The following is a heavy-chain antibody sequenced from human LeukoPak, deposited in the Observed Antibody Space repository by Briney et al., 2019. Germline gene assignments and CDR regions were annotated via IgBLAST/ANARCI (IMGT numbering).Heavy chain of an antibody. CDR3: AKEGLVNFYYFDY. Sequence: GGSLSLSCAASGFTFSSYAMSWVRQAPGGGLEWVSTISGSGDSTYYADSVKGRFTIFRDNSKNTLYLQMNSLRAADTAVYYCAKEGLVNFYYFDYWGQGTLVTVSS. V-gene: IGHV3-23*01. CDR1: GFTFSSYA. CDR2: ISGSGDST. D-gene: IGHD1-26*01. J-gene: IGHJ4*02.